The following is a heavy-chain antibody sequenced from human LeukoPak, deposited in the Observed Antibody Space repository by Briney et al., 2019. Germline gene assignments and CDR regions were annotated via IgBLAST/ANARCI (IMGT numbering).Heavy chain of an antibody. CDR3: AKRLALTTRAVDY. D-gene: IGHD4-17*01. V-gene: IGHV3-23*01. CDR2: ISGSGGTT. CDR1: GFTFSSYA. Sequence: PGGSLRLSCAASGFTFSSYAMNWVRQVPGKGLEWVSGISGSGGTTYYADSVKGRFTISRDNSKNTLYLQMNSLRAEDTAVYYCAKRLALTTRAVDYWGQGTLVTVSS. J-gene: IGHJ4*02.